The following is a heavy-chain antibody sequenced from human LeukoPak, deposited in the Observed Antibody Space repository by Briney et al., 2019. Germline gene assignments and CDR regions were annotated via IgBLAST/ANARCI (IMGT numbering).Heavy chain of an antibody. CDR3: VGPGDY. CDR2: IKQDGSEK. V-gene: IGHV3-7*01. J-gene: IGHJ4*02. CDR1: GFTFSSYW. Sequence: GRSLRLSCAASGFTFSSYWMSWVRQAPVKGLEWVANIKQDGSEKYYVSSVKGRFTISRDNAKNSLYLQMNSLRAEDTAVYYCVGPGDYWGQGTLVTVSS.